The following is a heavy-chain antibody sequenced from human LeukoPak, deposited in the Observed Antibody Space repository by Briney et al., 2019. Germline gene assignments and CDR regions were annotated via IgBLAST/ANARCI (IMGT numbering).Heavy chain of an antibody. V-gene: IGHV4-39*01. CDR2: IYYSGST. D-gene: IGHD2-15*01. Sequence: SETLSLTCTVSGGSISSYYWGWIRQPPGKGLEWIGSIYYSGSTYYNPSLKSRVTISVDTSKNQFSLKLSSVTAADTAVYYCARSTKGALGSFDYWGQGTLVTVSS. J-gene: IGHJ4*02. CDR1: GGSISSYY. CDR3: ARSTKGALGSFDY.